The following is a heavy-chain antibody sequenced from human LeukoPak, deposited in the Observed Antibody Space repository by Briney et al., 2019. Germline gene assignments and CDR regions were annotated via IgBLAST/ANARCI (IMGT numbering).Heavy chain of an antibody. D-gene: IGHD6-13*01. CDR3: ARSQPAAGRPPAY. Sequence: SQTLSPTCTVSGGSISSGGYYWSWIRQHPGKGLEWIGYIYYSGSTYYNPSLKSRVTISVDTSKNQFSLKLSSVTAADTAVYYCARSQPAAGRPPAYWGQGTLVTVSS. V-gene: IGHV4-31*03. J-gene: IGHJ4*02. CDR2: IYYSGST. CDR1: GGSISSGGYY.